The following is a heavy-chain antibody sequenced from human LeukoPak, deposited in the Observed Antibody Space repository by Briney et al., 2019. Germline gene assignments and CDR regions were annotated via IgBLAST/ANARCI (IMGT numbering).Heavy chain of an antibody. D-gene: IGHD6-13*01. CDR1: GYTFTGYY. CDR3: ARVPGSSSWYYFDY. Sequence: ASVKVSCKASGYTFTGYYMHWVRQAPGQGLEWMGWINPNSGGTNYAQKFQGWVTMTRDTSISTAYMELSRLRSDDTAVYYCARVPGSSSWYYFDYWGQGTLVTVSS. V-gene: IGHV1-2*04. CDR2: INPNSGGT. J-gene: IGHJ4*02.